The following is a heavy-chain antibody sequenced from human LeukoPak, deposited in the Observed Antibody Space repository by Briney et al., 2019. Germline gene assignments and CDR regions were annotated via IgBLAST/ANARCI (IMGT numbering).Heavy chain of an antibody. Sequence: GGFLRLSCAASGFSLTNFDMNWIRQAPGKGLEWVSFFSVRYNVIYYADSVKGRFTVSRDEAKNSLYLQMNSLRAEDTALYYCARDLPVVAADFWGQGTLVTVSS. D-gene: IGHD2-2*01. V-gene: IGHV3-48*01. CDR2: FSVRYNVI. CDR1: GFSLTNFD. J-gene: IGHJ4*02. CDR3: ARDLPVVAADF.